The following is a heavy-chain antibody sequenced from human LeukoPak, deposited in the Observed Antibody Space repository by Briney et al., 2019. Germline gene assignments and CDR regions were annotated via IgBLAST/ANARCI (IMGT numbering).Heavy chain of an antibody. J-gene: IGHJ4*02. CDR3: ARLYTRGPAEY. D-gene: IGHD1-14*01. V-gene: IGHV5-51*01. CDR2: IYPGDSDT. Sequence: GESLKISCKVSGYSFSSNWIDWLRQMPGKGLEWMGIIYPGDSDTRYSPAFRGQVTISADKSINTAYLQWSSLNDSDTAIYYCARLYTRGPAEYWGQGTLVTVPS. CDR1: GYSFSSNW.